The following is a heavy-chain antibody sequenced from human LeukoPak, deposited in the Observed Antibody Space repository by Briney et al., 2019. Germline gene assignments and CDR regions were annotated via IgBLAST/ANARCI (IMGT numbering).Heavy chain of an antibody. CDR3: AIVTYYYDSSGYLDY. D-gene: IGHD3-22*01. J-gene: IGHJ4*02. CDR1: GYTFTSYG. V-gene: IGHV1-18*01. CDR2: ISAYNGNT. Sequence: GAPVKVSCKASGYTFTSYGISWVRQAPGQGLEWMGWISAYNGNTNYAQKLQGRVTMTTDTSTSTAYMELRSLRSDDTAVYYCAIVTYYYDSSGYLDYWGQGTLVTVSS.